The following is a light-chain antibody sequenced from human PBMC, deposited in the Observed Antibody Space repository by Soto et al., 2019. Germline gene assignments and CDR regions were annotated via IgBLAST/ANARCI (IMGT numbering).Light chain of an antibody. CDR2: GAS. CDR3: QQYGSAPLT. CDR1: QSVSSSY. J-gene: IGKJ4*01. Sequence: EIVLTQSPGTLSLSPGERATLSCRASQSVSSSYLAWYQQKHGQAPRLLIYGASSRATGIPDRFSGSGSGTDFTLTLSRLEPEDVSVYYCQQYGSAPLTFGGGTKVEIK. V-gene: IGKV3-20*01.